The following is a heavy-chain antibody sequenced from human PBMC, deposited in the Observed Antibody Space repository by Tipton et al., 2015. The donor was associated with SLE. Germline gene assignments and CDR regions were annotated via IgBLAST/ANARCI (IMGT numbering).Heavy chain of an antibody. CDR1: GFSFSSYG. V-gene: IGHV3-33*03. CDR2: IWFDGSDK. D-gene: IGHD3-10*01. J-gene: IGHJ6*02. Sequence: SLRLSCAASGFSFSSYGMHWVRQAPGKGLEWVAVIWFDGSDKFYADSVKGRFTISRDNAKNTLYLQMYRLRAEDTAVYYCAKDYSGSLNYYYYGMDVWGQGTTVTVSS. CDR3: AKDYSGSLNYYYYGMDV.